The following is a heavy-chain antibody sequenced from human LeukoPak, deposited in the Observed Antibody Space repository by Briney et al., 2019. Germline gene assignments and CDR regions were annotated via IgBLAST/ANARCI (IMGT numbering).Heavy chain of an antibody. Sequence: PSETLSLTCTVSGGSISSYYWRWIRQPPGKGLEWIGYIYYSGSTNYNPSRKSRVTISVDTSKNQFSLKLSSVTGADTAVYYCARDPSVGALPGYAFDIWGQGTMVTVSS. CDR1: GGSISSYY. D-gene: IGHD1-26*01. CDR2: IYYSGST. V-gene: IGHV4-59*01. J-gene: IGHJ3*02. CDR3: ARDPSVGALPGYAFDI.